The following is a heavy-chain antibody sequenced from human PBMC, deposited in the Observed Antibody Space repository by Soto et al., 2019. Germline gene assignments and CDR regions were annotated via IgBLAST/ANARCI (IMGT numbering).Heavy chain of an antibody. J-gene: IGHJ6*02. CDR2: ISSNGGST. CDR1: GFNFDNYG. Sequence: PGVTLRLCCQASGFNFDNYGMHWVRQAPGKGLEYVSAISSNGGSTYYADSVKGRFTISRDNSKNTLYLQMSSLRAEDTAVYYCVKDPYYECWSGYWSTHGMAVWGQGTTVTVSS. CDR3: VKDPYYECWSGYWSTHGMAV. V-gene: IGHV3-64D*06. D-gene: IGHD3-3*01.